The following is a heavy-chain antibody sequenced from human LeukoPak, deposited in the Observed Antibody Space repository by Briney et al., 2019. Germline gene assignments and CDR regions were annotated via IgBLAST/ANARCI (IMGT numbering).Heavy chain of an antibody. J-gene: IGHJ5*02. CDR3: ALVVPAALGWFDP. Sequence: GESLKISCKGSGYSFTSYWIGWVRQLPGKGLEWMGIIYPGDSDTRYSPSFQGQVTISADKSISTAYLQWSSLKASDTAMYYCALVVPAALGWFDPWGQGTLVTVSS. CDR2: IYPGDSDT. V-gene: IGHV5-51*01. D-gene: IGHD2-2*01. CDR1: GYSFTSYW.